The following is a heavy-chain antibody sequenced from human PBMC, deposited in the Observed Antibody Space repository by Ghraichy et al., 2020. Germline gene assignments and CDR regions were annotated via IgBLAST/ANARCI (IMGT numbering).Heavy chain of an antibody. D-gene: IGHD2-2*01. CDR1: GYTFSNND. J-gene: IGHJ4*02. V-gene: IGHV1-8*02. CDR2: MNPNSGVT. CDR3: ARGLPGLFDY. Sequence: ASVKLSCQASGYTFSNNDINWVRQAAGQGLEWMGWMNPNSGVTGYAQKFQGRVTMTRDTSISTAYMELSSLSSEDTAVYYCARGLPGLFDYWGQGTLVTVSS.